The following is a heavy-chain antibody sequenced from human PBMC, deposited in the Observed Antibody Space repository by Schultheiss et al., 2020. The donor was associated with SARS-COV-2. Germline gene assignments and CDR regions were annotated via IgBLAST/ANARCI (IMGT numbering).Heavy chain of an antibody. CDR2: INHSGST. J-gene: IGHJ4*02. CDR1: GGSFSGYY. V-gene: IGHV4-34*01. Sequence: SETLSLTCAVYGGSFSGYYWSWIRQPPGKGLEWIGEINHSGSTNYNPSLKSRVTISVDTSKNQFSLKLSSVTGADTAVYYCASLAPFDYWGQGTLVTVSS. CDR3: ASLAPFDY.